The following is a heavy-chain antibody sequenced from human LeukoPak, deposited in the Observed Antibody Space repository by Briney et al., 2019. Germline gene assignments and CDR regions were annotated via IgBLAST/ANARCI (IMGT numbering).Heavy chain of an antibody. CDR1: GGSISSYY. Sequence: SETLSLTCTVSGGSISSYYWSWIRQPPGKGLEWIGYIYYSGSTNYNPSLKSRVTISVDTSKNQFSLKLSSVTAADTAVYYCAGDSSGYDDAFDIWGQGTMVTVSS. J-gene: IGHJ3*02. CDR3: AGDSSGYDDAFDI. V-gene: IGHV4-59*12. CDR2: IYYSGST. D-gene: IGHD3-22*01.